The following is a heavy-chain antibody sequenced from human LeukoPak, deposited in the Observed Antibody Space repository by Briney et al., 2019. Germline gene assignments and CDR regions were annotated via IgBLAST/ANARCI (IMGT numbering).Heavy chain of an antibody. CDR1: GGSISSYY. V-gene: IGHV4-59*01. Sequence: KPSETLSLTCTVSGGSISSYYWSWIRQPPGKGLEWIGYIYYSGSTNYNPSLKSRVTISVDTSKNQFSLKLSSVTAADTAVYYCARDTGYYYDSSGGDAFDIWGQGTMVTVSS. J-gene: IGHJ3*02. CDR2: IYYSGST. D-gene: IGHD3-22*01. CDR3: ARDTGYYYDSSGGDAFDI.